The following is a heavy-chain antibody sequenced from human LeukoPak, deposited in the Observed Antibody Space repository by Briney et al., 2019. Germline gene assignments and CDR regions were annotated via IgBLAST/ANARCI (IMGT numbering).Heavy chain of an antibody. Sequence: PGGSLRLSCAASAFTFSSYAVSWDRPAPGNLLEWVSAISGSGGSTYYADSVKGRFPISRDNSKNTLYLQMNSLRAEDTAVYYCAKAYSYGYRAFDYWGQGTLVTVSS. CDR1: AFTFSSYA. V-gene: IGHV3-23*01. J-gene: IGHJ4*02. CDR2: ISGSGGST. CDR3: AKAYSYGYRAFDY. D-gene: IGHD5-18*01.